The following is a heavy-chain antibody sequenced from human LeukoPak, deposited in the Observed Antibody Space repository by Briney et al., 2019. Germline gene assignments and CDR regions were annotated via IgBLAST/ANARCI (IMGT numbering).Heavy chain of an antibody. J-gene: IGHJ4*02. V-gene: IGHV3-33*01. CDR1: GFTFSSYG. D-gene: IGHD3-22*01. CDR3: ARDYYYDSSGYLAPLSY. CDR2: IWYDGSNK. Sequence: TGGSLRLSCAASGFTFSSYGMHWVRQAPGKGLEWVAVIWYDGSNKYYADSVKGRFTISRDNSKNTVYLQMNSLRAEDTAVYYCARDYYYDSSGYLAPLSYWGQGTLVTVSS.